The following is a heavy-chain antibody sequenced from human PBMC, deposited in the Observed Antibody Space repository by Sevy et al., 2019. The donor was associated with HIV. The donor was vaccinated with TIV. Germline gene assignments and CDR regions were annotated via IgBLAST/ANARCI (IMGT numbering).Heavy chain of an antibody. CDR1: GFSFGDYS. CDR2: ISSSISYV. Sequence: GGSLRLSCAASGFSFGDYSMNWVRQAPGKGLEWVSSISSSISYVNYADSVKGRFTISRDNAKNSLYLQMNSLRAEDTAAYYCARERDPFDYWGQGTLVTVSS. J-gene: IGHJ4*02. CDR3: ARERDPFDY. V-gene: IGHV3-21*01.